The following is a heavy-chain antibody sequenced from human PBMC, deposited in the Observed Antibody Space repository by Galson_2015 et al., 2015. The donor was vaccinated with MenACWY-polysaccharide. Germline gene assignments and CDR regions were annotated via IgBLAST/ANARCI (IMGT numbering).Heavy chain of an antibody. CDR2: IDGSGGTT. CDR3: AKGRAPTPGGGDF. CDR1: GFTFSSYA. Sequence: SLRLSCAASGFTFSSYAMTWVRQAPGKGLEWVSSIDGSGGTTYYADSVKGRFTISRDNSKSTLYLQMNSLRVEDTAVYYCAKGRAPTPGGGDFWGQGTLVTVSS. D-gene: IGHD1-26*01. V-gene: IGHV3-23*01. J-gene: IGHJ4*02.